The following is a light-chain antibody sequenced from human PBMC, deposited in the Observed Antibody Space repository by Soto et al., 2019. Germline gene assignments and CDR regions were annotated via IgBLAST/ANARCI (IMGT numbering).Light chain of an antibody. Sequence: EIVLTQSPGTLSLSPGEGATLSCRASQSINSFLAWYQQKPGQAPRLLIHGASSRATGIPARFSGSGSGTDFTLTISNLQPEDFATYYCQQLNSFPFTFGGGTKVDIK. CDR3: QQLNSFPFT. CDR1: QSINSF. V-gene: IGKV3-11*01. J-gene: IGKJ4*01. CDR2: GAS.